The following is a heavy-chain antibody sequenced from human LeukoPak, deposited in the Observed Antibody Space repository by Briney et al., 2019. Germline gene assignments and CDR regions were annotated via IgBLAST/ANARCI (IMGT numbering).Heavy chain of an antibody. J-gene: IGHJ6*03. CDR3: AKDLARGGIYYYYYYYMDV. D-gene: IGHD2-21*01. V-gene: IGHV3-23*01. Sequence: GGSLRLSCAASGFTFSSYGMSWVRQAPGKGLEWVSAISGSGGSTYYADSVKGRFTISRDNSKNTLYLQMNSLRAEDTAVYYCAKDLARGGIYYYYYYYMDVWGKGTTVTVSS. CDR2: ISGSGGST. CDR1: GFTFSSYG.